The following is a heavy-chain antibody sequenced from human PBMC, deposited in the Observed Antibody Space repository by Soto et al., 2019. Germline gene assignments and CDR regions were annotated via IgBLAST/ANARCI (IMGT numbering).Heavy chain of an antibody. J-gene: IGHJ6*03. Sequence: SETLSLTCTVSGGSISSYYWSWIRQPPGKGLEWIGYIYYSGSTNYNPSLKSRVTISVDTSKNQFSLKLSSVTAADTAVYYCARDGRYCSGGSCYSGDYYYYMDVWGKGTTVTVSS. CDR2: IYYSGST. D-gene: IGHD2-15*01. CDR3: ARDGRYCSGGSCYSGDYYYYMDV. V-gene: IGHV4-59*01. CDR1: GGSISSYY.